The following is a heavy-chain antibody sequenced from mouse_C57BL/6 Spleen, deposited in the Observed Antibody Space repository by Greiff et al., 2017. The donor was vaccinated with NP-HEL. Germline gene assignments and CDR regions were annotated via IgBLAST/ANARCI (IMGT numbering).Heavy chain of an antibody. V-gene: IGHV1-82*01. CDR2: IYPGDGDT. CDR1: GYAFSSSW. CDR3: ARDPGAWFAY. J-gene: IGHJ3*01. Sequence: VQLQQSGPELVKPGASVKISCKASGYAFSSSWMNWVKQRPGKGLEWIGRIYPGDGDTNYNGKFKGKATLTADKSSSTAYMQLSSLTSEDSAVYFCARDPGAWFAYWGQGTLVTVSA.